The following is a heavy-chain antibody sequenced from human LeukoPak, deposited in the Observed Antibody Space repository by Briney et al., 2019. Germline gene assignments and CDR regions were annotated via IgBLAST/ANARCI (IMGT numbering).Heavy chain of an antibody. CDR2: IWYDGSIK. Sequence: GGSLRLSRAASGFTFSSYGMHGVRPALGRGLEWVAVIWYDGSIKYYADSVKGRFTISRDNSKNTLYLQMNSLKAEDTAVFYCARAGNPSWPVFDYWGQGTLVTVSS. J-gene: IGHJ4*02. D-gene: IGHD2-2*01. V-gene: IGHV3-33*01. CDR3: ARAGNPSWPVFDY. CDR1: GFTFSSYG.